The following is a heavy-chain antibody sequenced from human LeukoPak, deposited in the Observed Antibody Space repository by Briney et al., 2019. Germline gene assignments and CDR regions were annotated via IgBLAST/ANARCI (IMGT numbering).Heavy chain of an antibody. Sequence: GVSLRLPCAASGVSFSGSSMSWVRQVPGKGLEWLAYISSSPINSFIYYADSVKGRFTISRDKARSSLYLQLNSLRDDDTAVYYCVRDRRYFDLWGRGTLVTVSS. CDR2: ISSSPINSFI. CDR3: VRDRRYFDL. CDR1: GVSFSGSS. J-gene: IGHJ2*01. V-gene: IGHV3-48*02.